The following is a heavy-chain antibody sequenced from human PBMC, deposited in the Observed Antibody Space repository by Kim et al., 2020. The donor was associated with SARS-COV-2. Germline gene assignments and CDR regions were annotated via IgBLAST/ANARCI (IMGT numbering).Heavy chain of an antibody. CDR2: ISGYSSYI. CDR1: GFTFSNFG. J-gene: IGHJ4*01. D-gene: IGHD3-22*01. V-gene: IGHV3-21*01. CDR3: ARDYYDTSVHYRGPVHY. Sequence: GGSLRRSCAASGFTFSNFGMNWVRQAPGKGLEWVSSISGYSSYIFYADSVKGRFTISRDNAKNSLFLQMNSLRAEDTAVYYCARDYYDTSVHYRGPVHY.